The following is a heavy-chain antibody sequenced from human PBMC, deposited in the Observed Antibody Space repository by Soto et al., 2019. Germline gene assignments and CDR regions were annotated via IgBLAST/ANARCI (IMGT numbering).Heavy chain of an antibody. D-gene: IGHD2-15*01. CDR3: ARVGSPGYCSGGYCPPPDY. J-gene: IGHJ4*02. Sequence: KPGGSLRLSCAASGFTFSTSTMNWVRQAPGQGLEWVSSISSSSTYTYYAASVKGRFTISRDNAKNSLYLQMNSLRAEDTAVYYCARVGSPGYCSGGYCPPPDYWGRGTLVTVSS. V-gene: IGHV3-21*01. CDR1: GFTFSTST. CDR2: ISSSSTYT.